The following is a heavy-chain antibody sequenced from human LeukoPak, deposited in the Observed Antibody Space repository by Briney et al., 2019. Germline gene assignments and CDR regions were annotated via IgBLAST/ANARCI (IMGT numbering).Heavy chain of an antibody. CDR3: AIVVVSKWYFDY. CDR1: GGSISSGGYY. V-gene: IGHV4-31*03. D-gene: IGHD2-15*01. CDR2: IYYSGST. Sequence: SETLSLTCTVSGGSISSGGYYWSWIRQHPGKGLEWIGYIYYSGSTYYNPSLKSRVTISVDTSKNQFSLKLSSVTAADTAGYYCAIVVVSKWYFDYGGQRTLVTVS. J-gene: IGHJ4*02.